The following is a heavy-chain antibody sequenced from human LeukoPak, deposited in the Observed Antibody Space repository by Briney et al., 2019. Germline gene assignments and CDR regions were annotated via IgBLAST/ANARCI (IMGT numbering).Heavy chain of an antibody. CDR2: INHSGST. D-gene: IGHD3-22*01. J-gene: IGHJ4*02. V-gene: IGHV4-34*01. Sequence: PSETLSLTCAVYGGSFSGYYWSWIRQPPGKGLEWIGEINHSGSTNYNPSLKSRVTISVDTSKNQFSLKLSSVTAADTAVYYCASVYDSSGYYPFWGQGTLVIVSS. CDR3: ASVYDSSGYYPF. CDR1: GGSFSGYY.